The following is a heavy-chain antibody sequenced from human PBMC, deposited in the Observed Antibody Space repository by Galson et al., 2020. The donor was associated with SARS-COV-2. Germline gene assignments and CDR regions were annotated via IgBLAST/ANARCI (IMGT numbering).Heavy chain of an antibody. Sequence: SETLSLTCTVSGGAIRRSNYYWGWIRQPPGRRLEWIGSIYYGGGTHYSPSLKSRVTISVDRTKNQFSLKLNSGTAADTAVYYCARHYVIEDAFDMWGRGTMVTVSS. J-gene: IGHJ3*02. CDR3: ARHYVIEDAFDM. CDR1: GGAIRRSNYY. CDR2: IYYGGGT. D-gene: IGHD3-10*02. V-gene: IGHV4-39*01.